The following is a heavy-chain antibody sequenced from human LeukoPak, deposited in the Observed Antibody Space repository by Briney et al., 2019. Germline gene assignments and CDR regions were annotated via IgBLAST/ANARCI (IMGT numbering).Heavy chain of an antibody. J-gene: IGHJ4*02. V-gene: IGHV3-48*03. CDR3: ARTVAGIFDY. Sequence: PGESLRLFCAASGFTFSSYEMNWVRQAPGKGLEWVSYISSSGSTIYYADSVKGRFTISRDNAKNSLYLQMNSLRAEDTAVYYCARTVAGIFDYWGQGTLVTVSS. D-gene: IGHD6-19*01. CDR2: ISSSGSTI. CDR1: GFTFSSYE.